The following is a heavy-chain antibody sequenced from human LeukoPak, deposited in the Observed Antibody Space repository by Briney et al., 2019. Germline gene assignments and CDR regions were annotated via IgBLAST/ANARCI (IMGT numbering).Heavy chain of an antibody. CDR1: GGSFSGYY. J-gene: IGHJ4*02. CDR2: IKHGGST. D-gene: IGHD2-21*01. V-gene: IGHV4-34*01. CDR3: ARAYWGGECHLHTYYFDY. Sequence: SETLSLTSAVYGGSFSGYYGSWIRQPPGKGLEWIGEIKHGGSTNYNPSLKSRVTISVDTSKNQFSLKLSSVTAADTAVYYCARAYWGGECHLHTYYFDYWGQGTLVTVSS.